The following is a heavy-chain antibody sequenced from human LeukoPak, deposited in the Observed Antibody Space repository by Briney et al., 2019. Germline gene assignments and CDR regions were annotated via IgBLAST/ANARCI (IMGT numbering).Heavy chain of an antibody. CDR3: ASQGY. V-gene: IGHV3-7*01. Sequence: GGSLRLSCAASGFTLSSYWMSWVRQAPGKGLEWVANIKQDGSEKYYVDSVKGRFTISRDNAKNSLYLQMNSLRAEDTAVYYCASQGYWGQGTLVTVSS. CDR2: IKQDGSEK. J-gene: IGHJ4*02. CDR1: GFTLSSYW.